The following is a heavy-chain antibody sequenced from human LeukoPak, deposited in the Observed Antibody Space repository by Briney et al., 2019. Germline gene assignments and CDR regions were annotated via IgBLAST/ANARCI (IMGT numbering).Heavy chain of an antibody. CDR1: GGSISSSSYY. Sequence: SETLSLTCTVSGGSISSSSYYWGWIRQPPGKGLEWIGSIYYSGSTYYNPSLKSRVTISVDTSKNQFSLKLSSVTAADTAVYYCARLSVRQSPDYWGQGTLVTVSS. V-gene: IGHV4-39*01. J-gene: IGHJ4*02. D-gene: IGHD3-16*02. CDR3: ARLSVRQSPDY. CDR2: IYYSGST.